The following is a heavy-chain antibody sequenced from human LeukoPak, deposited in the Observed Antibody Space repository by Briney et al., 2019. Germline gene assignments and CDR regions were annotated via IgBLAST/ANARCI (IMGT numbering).Heavy chain of an antibody. CDR2: IYYSGST. D-gene: IGHD6-13*01. V-gene: IGHV4-39*01. CDR1: GGSISSSSYY. CDR3: ARAPGYSSSWDH. J-gene: IGHJ4*02. Sequence: SETLSLTCTVSGGSISSSSYYWGWIRQPPGKGLEWIGSIYYSGSTYYNPSLKSRVTISVDTSKNQFSLKLSSVTAADTAVYYCARAPGYSSSWDHWGQGTLVTVSS.